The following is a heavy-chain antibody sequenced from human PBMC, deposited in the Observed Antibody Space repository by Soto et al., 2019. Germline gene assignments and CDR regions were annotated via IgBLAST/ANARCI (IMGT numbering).Heavy chain of an antibody. CDR2: IYWDDDK. D-gene: IGHD5-12*01. CDR1: GFSLSTSGVG. V-gene: IGHV2-5*02. CDR3: AHLRWLQSHWYFDL. J-gene: IGHJ2*01. Sequence: QITLKESGPTLVKPTQTLTLNCTFSGFSLSTSGVGVGWIRQPPGKAMEWLALIYWDDDKRYSPSLKSRLTITKETSKNQVVLTMTNMDPVDTATYYCAHLRWLQSHWYFDLWGRGTLVTVSS.